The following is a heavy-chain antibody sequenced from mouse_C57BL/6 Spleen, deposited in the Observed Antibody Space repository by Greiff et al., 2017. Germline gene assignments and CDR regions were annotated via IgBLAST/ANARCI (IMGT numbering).Heavy chain of an antibody. D-gene: IGHD2-5*01. Sequence: QVQLQQSGAELAKPGASVKLSCKASGYTFTSYWMPWVKQRPGQGLEWIGYINPSSCYTKYNQKFKDKDTLTAEQSTNTAYMQLSSLTSEDSAGYYCDKDYSNPDNWGKGTTLTVSS. CDR3: DKDYSNPDN. CDR1: GYTFTSYW. CDR2: INPSSCYT. J-gene: IGHJ2*01. V-gene: IGHV1-7*01.